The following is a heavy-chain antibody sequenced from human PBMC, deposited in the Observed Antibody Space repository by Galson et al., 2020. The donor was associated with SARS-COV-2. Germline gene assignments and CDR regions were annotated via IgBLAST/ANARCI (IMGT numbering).Heavy chain of an antibody. J-gene: IGHJ4*02. V-gene: IGHV4-39*01. D-gene: IGHD3-10*01. Sequence: SQTMSITCTVSGGSISSSSYYWGWIRQPPGKGLEWLGRTYYSGSTHYNPSLKSRVTIPVDTSKNQFSLKLGSVTDADTAVYYCARRDYYGSGSTYDFDYWGQGTLVTVSS. CDR1: GGSISSSSYY. CDR3: ARRDYYGSGSTYDFDY. CDR2: TYYSGST.